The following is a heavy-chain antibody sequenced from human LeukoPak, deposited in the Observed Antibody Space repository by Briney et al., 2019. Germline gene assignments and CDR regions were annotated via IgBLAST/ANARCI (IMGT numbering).Heavy chain of an antibody. CDR3: TRDSGTYNWFDP. V-gene: IGHV3-73*01. J-gene: IGHJ5*02. CDR2: IDKKDKGYATAT. D-gene: IGHD1-26*01. Sequence: GGSLRRSCAASGFTFSGSAIHWVRQSSGKGLEWVGQIDKKDKGYATATAYAASAKGRFTISRDDSINTAYLQMKSLKTEDTALYYCTRDSGTYNWFDPWGQGTLVTVSS. CDR1: GFTFSGSA.